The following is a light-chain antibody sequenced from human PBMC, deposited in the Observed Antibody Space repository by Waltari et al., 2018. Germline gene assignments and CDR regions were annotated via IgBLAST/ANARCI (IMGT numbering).Light chain of an antibody. J-gene: IGLJ3*02. CDR1: SSDIGNYNF. CDR2: DVS. V-gene: IGLV2-23*02. CDR3: CSYVDTTSWL. Sequence: QSALTQHASVSGSPGQSITISCTGTSSDIGNYNFVSCYQHQPGQATKLVIYDVSPRPSGVSNRFSGSKSGNTASLTISGLQPEDEADYYCCSYVDTTSWLFGGGTKLTVL.